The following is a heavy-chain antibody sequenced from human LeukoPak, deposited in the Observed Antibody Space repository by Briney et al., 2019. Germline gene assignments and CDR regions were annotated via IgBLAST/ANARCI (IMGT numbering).Heavy chain of an antibody. CDR3: ARPSYGASDY. Sequence: GESLKISCKASGYSFTKSWIGWVRQMPGKGLEWMGIIYPGDSSIKYSPSFQGQVTISADKSINTAYLQWSSLRASDTAMYYCARPSYGASDYWGQGTLVTVSS. J-gene: IGHJ4*02. CDR2: IYPGDSSI. D-gene: IGHD4-17*01. CDR1: GYSFTKSW. V-gene: IGHV5-51*01.